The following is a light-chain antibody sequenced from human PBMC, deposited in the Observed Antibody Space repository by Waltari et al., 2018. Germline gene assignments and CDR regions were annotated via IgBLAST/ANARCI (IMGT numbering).Light chain of an antibody. CDR2: EVS. CDR3: CSYAGSSTVV. CDR1: SSDVGSYNL. Sequence: QSALTQPASVSGSPGQSITISCTGTSSDVGSYNLVSWYQQHPGEAPNTTIYEVSKRPSGVSNRFSGSKSGDTASLTISGLQAEDEADYYCCSYAGSSTVVFGGGTKLTVL. J-gene: IGLJ2*01. V-gene: IGLV2-23*02.